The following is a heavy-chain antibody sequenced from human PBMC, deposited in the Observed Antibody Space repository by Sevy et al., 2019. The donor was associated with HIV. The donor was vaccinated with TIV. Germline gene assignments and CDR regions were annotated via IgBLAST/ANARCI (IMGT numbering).Heavy chain of an antibody. CDR1: GYTLTELS. CDR2: FDPEDGET. D-gene: IGHD3-3*01. Sequence: ASVKVSCKVSGYTLTELSMHWVRQAPGKGLEWMGGFDPEDGETIYAQTFQGRVTMTEDTSTDTAYMELSSLRSEDTAVYYCATDRSLRETYDFNGMDVWGQGTTVTVSS. CDR3: ATDRSLRETYDFNGMDV. J-gene: IGHJ6*02. V-gene: IGHV1-24*01.